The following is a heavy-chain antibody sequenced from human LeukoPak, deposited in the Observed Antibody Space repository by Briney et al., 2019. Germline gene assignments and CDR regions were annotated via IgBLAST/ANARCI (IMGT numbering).Heavy chain of an antibody. D-gene: IGHD3-22*01. V-gene: IGHV4-34*01. Sequence: PSETLSLTCAVYGGSFGGYYWSWLRQPPGKGLEWIGEINHSGSTNYNPSLKSRVTISVDTSKNQFSLKLSSVTAADTAVYYCARVGAYYYDSSGYGYWGQGTLVTVSS. CDR3: ARVGAYYYDSSGYGY. CDR2: INHSGST. CDR1: GGSFGGYY. J-gene: IGHJ4*02.